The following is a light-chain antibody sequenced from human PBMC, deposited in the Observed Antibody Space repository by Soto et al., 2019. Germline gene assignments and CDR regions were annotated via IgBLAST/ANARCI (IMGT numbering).Light chain of an antibody. CDR1: QSISNW. CDR2: DAS. V-gene: IGKV1-5*01. CDR3: HQYYSYVYT. Sequence: DIQMTQSPSTLSASVGDRVTITCRASQSISNWLAWFQQKPGKAPKLLIYDASNLESGVPSRFSGSGSATDFTRTIRSLQPDDFATYYCHQYYSYVYTCGQGTKVEIK. J-gene: IGKJ2*01.